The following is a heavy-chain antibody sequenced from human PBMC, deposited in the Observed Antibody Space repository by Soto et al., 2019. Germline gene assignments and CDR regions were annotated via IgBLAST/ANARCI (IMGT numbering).Heavy chain of an antibody. CDR2: INHSGST. CDR3: ATVRDYDFWRGYEGALDI. D-gene: IGHD3-3*01. CDR1: GGSFSGYY. Sequence: LPETLSLTCAVYGGSFSGYYWSWIRQPPGKGLEWIGEINHSGSTNYNPSVKSRVTISVDTSKNQFSLKLSSVTAADTAVYYCATVRDYDFWRGYEGALDIWGQGTMDTVSS. V-gene: IGHV4-34*01. J-gene: IGHJ3*02.